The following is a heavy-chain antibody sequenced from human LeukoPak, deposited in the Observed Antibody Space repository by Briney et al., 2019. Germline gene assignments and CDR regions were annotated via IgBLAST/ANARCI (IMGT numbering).Heavy chain of an antibody. J-gene: IGHJ5*01. D-gene: IGHD3-10*01. V-gene: IGHV4-34*01. Sequence: PSETLSLTCAVSGGSFSRPFWSWIRQTPGKGLEWIGEIDHSGRTDYNPSLEGRVTMSVDTSKNQFSLRLTSVTAADTAVYFCARAERRINLARGVFGSHFDSWGQGTLVSVFS. CDR2: IDHSGRT. CDR3: ARAERRINLARGVFGSHFDS. CDR1: GGSFSRPF.